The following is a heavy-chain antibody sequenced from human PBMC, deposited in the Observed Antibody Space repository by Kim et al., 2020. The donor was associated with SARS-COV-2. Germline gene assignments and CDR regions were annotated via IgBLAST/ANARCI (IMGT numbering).Heavy chain of an antibody. CDR1: GFTFSSYG. CDR2: ISYDGSNK. CDR3: AKPTESGKEPPPYYFDY. V-gene: IGHV3-30*18. D-gene: IGHD5-12*01. J-gene: IGHJ4*02. Sequence: GGSLRLSCAASGFTFSSYGMHWVRQAPGKGLEWVAVISYDGSNKYYADSVKGRFTISRDNSKNTLYLQMNSLRAEDTAVYYCAKPTESGKEPPPYYFDYWGQGTLVTVSS.